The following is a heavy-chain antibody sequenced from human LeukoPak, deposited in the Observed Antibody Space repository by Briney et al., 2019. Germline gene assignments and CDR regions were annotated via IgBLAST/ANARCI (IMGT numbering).Heavy chain of an antibody. V-gene: IGHV3-23*01. J-gene: IGHJ4*02. CDR3: AKSAHGYCSGGSCYSAFDY. CDR2: ISGAGGTT. Sequence: VGSLRLSCAASGFAFSSYSMIWVRQAPGKGLEWGSDISGAGGTTYYADSVKGRFTISTDNSKNTMYLQMNSLRAEDTAVYHCAKSAHGYCSGGSCYSAFDYWGQGTLVTVSS. D-gene: IGHD2-15*01. CDR1: GFAFSSYS.